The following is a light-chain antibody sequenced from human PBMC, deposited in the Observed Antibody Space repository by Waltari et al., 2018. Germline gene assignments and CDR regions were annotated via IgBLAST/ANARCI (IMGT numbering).Light chain of an antibody. J-gene: IGLJ2*01. Sequence: QLVLTQSPSASASLGASVKLTCTLSSGHSSYAIAWHQQQPEKGPRYLMKLNSDGSHKKGDGIPDRFSGSSSGAARYLTISSLQSEDEADYYCQTWGDGTVVFGGGTKLTVL. CDR1: SGHSSYA. CDR2: LNSDGSH. V-gene: IGLV4-69*01. CDR3: QTWGDGTVV.